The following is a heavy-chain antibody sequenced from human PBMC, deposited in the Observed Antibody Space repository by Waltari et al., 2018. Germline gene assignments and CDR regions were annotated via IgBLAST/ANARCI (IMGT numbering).Heavy chain of an antibody. CDR1: GGSVSSGTDY. V-gene: IGHV4-39*01. CDR2: ISYRGSA. J-gene: IGHJ6*02. Sequence: QLQLQESGPGLVKPSETLSLTCIVSGGSVSSGTDYWGWIRQPPGKGLDWIGTISYRGSAYYHPALRSRVTMSVDTSNNQFSLKINSVTAADTAVYYCARGILSGGYYYGLDVWGQGT. CDR3: ARGILSGGYYYGLDV. D-gene: IGHD3-3*01.